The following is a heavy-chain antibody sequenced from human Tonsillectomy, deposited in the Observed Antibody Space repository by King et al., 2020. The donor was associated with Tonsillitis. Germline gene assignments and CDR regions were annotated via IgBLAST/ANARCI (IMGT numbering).Heavy chain of an antibody. CDR2: IWYDGSNK. CDR1: GFTFSSYG. Sequence: VQLVESGGGVVQPGRSLRLSCAASGFTFSSYGMHWVRQAPGKGLEWVAVIWYDGSNKYYADSVKGRFTISRDNSKNTLYLQMNSLRAEDTAVYYCARDRGYSYGGFDYWGQGPLVTVSS. D-gene: IGHD5-18*01. CDR3: ARDRGYSYGGFDY. J-gene: IGHJ4*02. V-gene: IGHV3-33*01.